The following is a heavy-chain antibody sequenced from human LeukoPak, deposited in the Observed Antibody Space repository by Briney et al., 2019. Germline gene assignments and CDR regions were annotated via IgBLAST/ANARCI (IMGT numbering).Heavy chain of an antibody. CDR1: GGTFSSYA. Sequence: WASVKVSCKASGGTFSSYAISWVRQAPGQGLEWMGIINPSGGSTSYAQKFQGRVTMTRDTSTSTVYMELSSLRSEDTAVYYCASGEYCSSTSCYKSGAFDIWGQGTMVTVSS. J-gene: IGHJ3*02. CDR2: INPSGGST. D-gene: IGHD2-2*02. V-gene: IGHV1-46*01. CDR3: ASGEYCSSTSCYKSGAFDI.